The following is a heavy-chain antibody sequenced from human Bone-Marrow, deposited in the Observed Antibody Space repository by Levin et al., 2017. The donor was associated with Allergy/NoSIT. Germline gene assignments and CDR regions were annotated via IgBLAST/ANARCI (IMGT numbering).Heavy chain of an antibody. J-gene: IGHJ4*02. D-gene: IGHD1-26*01. CDR2: ISSGRST. V-gene: IGHV4-39*01. CDR1: GGSIRGGSYS. CDR3: ATGPSGFDY. Sequence: ASETLSLTCNVSGGSIRGGSYSWGWIRQPPEKGLEWIGTISSGRSTYYNPSFNSRLTISLDTSKNLFSLKLDSLTAADTAVYYCATGPSGFDYWGQGTLVTVSS.